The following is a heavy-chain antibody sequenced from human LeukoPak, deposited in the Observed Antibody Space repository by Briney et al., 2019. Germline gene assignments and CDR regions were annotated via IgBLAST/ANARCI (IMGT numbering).Heavy chain of an antibody. D-gene: IGHD3-10*01. J-gene: IGHJ5*02. CDR2: ISSGSSAI. CDR3: ARDFRRGSYYGSGSYVIRFDP. CDR1: GFTFTTYS. Sequence: PGGSLRLSCEASGFTFTTYSMTWVRQAPGKGLEWVSIISSGSSAIFSADALKGRFTISRDDAKNSLYLQMNSLRAEDTAVYYCARDFRRGSYYGSGSYVIRFDPWGQGTLVTVSS. V-gene: IGHV3-21*04.